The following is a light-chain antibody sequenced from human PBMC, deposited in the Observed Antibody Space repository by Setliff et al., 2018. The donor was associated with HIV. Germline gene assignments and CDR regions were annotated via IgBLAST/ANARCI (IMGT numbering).Light chain of an antibody. CDR2: QAT. CDR1: SSDIGRYNL. J-gene: IGLJ1*01. CDR3: CSNTGSNTYV. V-gene: IGLV2-23*01. Sequence: QSVLAQPASVSGSPGQSITTSCTGTSSDIGRYNLVSWYQQYPGKAPKLMIYQATKRPSGVSNRFSGSKSGNTASLTISGLQAEDEADYYCCSNTGSNTYVFGTGTKVTV.